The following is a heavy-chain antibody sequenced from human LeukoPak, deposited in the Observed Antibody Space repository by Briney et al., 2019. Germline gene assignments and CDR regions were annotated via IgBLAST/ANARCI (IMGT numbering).Heavy chain of an antibody. J-gene: IGHJ5*02. V-gene: IGHV4-61*02. CDR1: GGSISSVSYY. Sequence: PSQTLSLTCTVSGGSISSVSYYWGWIRQPAGKGLEWIGRIYTSGSTNYNPSLKSRVTISVDTSKNQFSLKLSSVTAADTAVYYCARAGLMYYYDSSGYYYQGWFDPWGQGTLVTVSS. D-gene: IGHD3-22*01. CDR2: IYTSGST. CDR3: ARAGLMYYYDSSGYYYQGWFDP.